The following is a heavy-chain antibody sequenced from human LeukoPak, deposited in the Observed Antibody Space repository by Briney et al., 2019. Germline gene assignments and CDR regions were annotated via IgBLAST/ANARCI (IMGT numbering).Heavy chain of an antibody. V-gene: IGHV3-74*01. CDR3: ARESTDYYGFDH. CDR2: SNTDGTST. Sequence: GRSLRLSCAASGFTFDDYAMHWVRQAPGKGLMWVSRSNTDGTSTNYADSVKGRFTISRDNARNTLYLQLNSLSAEDTAVYYCARESTDYYGFDHWGQGTLVTVSS. J-gene: IGHJ4*02. CDR1: GFTFDDYA. D-gene: IGHD3-22*01.